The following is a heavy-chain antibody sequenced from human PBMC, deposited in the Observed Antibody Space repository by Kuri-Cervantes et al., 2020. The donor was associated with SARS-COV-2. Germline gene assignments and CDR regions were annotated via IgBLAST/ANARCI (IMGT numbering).Heavy chain of an antibody. CDR1: GFTFSSYA. CDR2: ISSSSSYI. V-gene: IGHV3-21*04. J-gene: IGHJ4*02. CDR3: TTLIDY. Sequence: GESLKISCAATGFTFSSYAMHWVRQAPGKGLEWVSSISSSSSYIYYADSVKGRFTISRDDSKNMAYLQMNSLKTEDTAVYYCTTLIDYWGQGALVTVSS.